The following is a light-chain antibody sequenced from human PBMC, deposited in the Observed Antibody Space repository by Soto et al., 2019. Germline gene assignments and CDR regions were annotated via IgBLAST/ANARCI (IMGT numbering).Light chain of an antibody. J-gene: IGKJ1*01. CDR2: GAS. V-gene: IGKV3-20*01. Sequence: ETVLTQSPGTLSLSPGDRATLYCSASQSVSISNLAWYQQKRGQSPRLLIYGASSRATGIPDRFSGSGSGPDFTLTISRLEPEDFAVYFCQHYGSSPWTFGQGTKVDIK. CDR1: QSVSISN. CDR3: QHYGSSPWT.